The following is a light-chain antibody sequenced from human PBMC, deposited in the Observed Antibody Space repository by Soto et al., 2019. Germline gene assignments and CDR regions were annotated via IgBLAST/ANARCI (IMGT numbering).Light chain of an antibody. Sequence: EIVLTQSPGTLSLSPGDGATLSCRASQSVSSGYLAWYQQKPGLAPRLLIYGASSRATGTPDRFGGSGPGTDLTLTISRLEPDDFAVYYCQQYSSFPRTFGQGTKVDIK. J-gene: IGKJ1*01. V-gene: IGKV3-20*01. CDR3: QQYSSFPRT. CDR1: QSVSSGY. CDR2: GAS.